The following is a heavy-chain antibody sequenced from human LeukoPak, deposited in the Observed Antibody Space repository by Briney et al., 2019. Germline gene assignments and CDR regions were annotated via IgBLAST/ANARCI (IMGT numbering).Heavy chain of an antibody. CDR1: GFTFSSYG. Sequence: GDSLRLSCAASGFTFSSYGMHWVRQAPGKGLEWVAVIWYDGSNNYYADSVKGRFTISRDNSKNTLSLQMNSLRVEDTAVYYCTREAGTTPFDYWGQGTQVTVSS. D-gene: IGHD1-1*01. CDR2: IWYDGSNN. V-gene: IGHV3-33*01. J-gene: IGHJ4*02. CDR3: TREAGTTPFDY.